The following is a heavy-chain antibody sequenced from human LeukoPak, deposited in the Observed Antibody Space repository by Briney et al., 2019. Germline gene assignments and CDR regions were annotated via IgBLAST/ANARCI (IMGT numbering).Heavy chain of an antibody. CDR3: TTDRVAAAGMTDNWFDP. CDR2: IKSKTDGGTT. V-gene: IGHV3-15*01. Sequence: GGSLRLSCAASGFTFSNAWMSWVRQAPGKGLEWVGRIKSKTDGGTTDYAAPMKGRFTISRDDSKNTLCLQMNSLKAEDTAVYYCTTDRVAAAGMTDNWFDPWGQGTLVTVSS. CDR1: GFTFSNAW. J-gene: IGHJ5*02. D-gene: IGHD6-13*01.